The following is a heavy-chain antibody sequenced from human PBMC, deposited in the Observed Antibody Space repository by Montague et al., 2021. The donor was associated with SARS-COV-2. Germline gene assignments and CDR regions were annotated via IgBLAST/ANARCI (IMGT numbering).Heavy chain of an antibody. J-gene: IGHJ3*02. CDR2: IYCSGRT. D-gene: IGHD6-19*01. Sequence: SETLSLTCTVSGGSISSYHCSWIRQPPGKGLEWIGYIYCSGRTNXNPSLKSRVTISVDTSKNQFSLKLSSVTAADTAVYYCARGSGWMGNAFDIWGQGTMVTVSS. V-gene: IGHV4-59*01. CDR1: GGSISSYH. CDR3: ARGSGWMGNAFDI.